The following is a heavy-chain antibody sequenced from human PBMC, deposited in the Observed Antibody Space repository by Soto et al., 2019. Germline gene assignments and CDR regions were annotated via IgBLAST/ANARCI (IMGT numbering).Heavy chain of an antibody. Sequence: QVQLVQSGAEVKKPGSSVKVSCKASGGTFSSYAISWVRQAPGQGLEWMGGIIPIFGTANYAQKFQGRVTIPADESTSTAYMELSSLRSEYTAVYYCARDRTYYDGSASNYYYYGMDVWGHATTVTVS. CDR3: ARDRTYYDGSASNYYYYGMDV. J-gene: IGHJ6*02. V-gene: IGHV1-69*01. CDR2: IIPIFGTA. CDR1: GGTFSSYA. D-gene: IGHD3-10*01.